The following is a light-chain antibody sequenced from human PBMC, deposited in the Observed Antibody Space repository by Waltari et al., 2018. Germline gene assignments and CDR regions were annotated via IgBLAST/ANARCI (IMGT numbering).Light chain of an antibody. CDR3: LSSDTTGTWV. Sequence: SYELTQPPSVSVSLGQMARITCSGEALPKKYAYWYQQKAGQFPVVGIYSDIERPSGIPERFDGYSSGTQATLTIRGVQAEDEAEYYCLSSDTTGTWVFGRGTKLTVL. J-gene: IGLJ3*02. V-gene: IGLV3-16*01. CDR2: SDI. CDR1: ALPKKY.